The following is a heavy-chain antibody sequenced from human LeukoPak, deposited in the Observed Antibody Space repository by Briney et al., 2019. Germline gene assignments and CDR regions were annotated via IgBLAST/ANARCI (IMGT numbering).Heavy chain of an antibody. D-gene: IGHD3-10*01. Sequence: GGTLRLSCSASGFTFSSYAMHWVRQAPGKGLEYVSAISSNGGSKYYADSVKGRFTISRDNSKNTLYLQMSSLGAEDTAVYYCVKGFGELLDDAFDIWGQGTMVTVSS. J-gene: IGHJ3*02. CDR3: VKGFGELLDDAFDI. CDR2: ISSNGGSK. V-gene: IGHV3-64D*06. CDR1: GFTFSSYA.